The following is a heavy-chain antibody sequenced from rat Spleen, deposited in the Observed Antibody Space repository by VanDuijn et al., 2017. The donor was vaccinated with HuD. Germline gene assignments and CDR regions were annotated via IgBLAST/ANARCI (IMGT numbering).Heavy chain of an antibody. V-gene: IGHV5-29*01. D-gene: IGHD1-2*01. CDR1: GFNFNDYW. CDR3: GKDMNYYSTYPFYVMGA. Sequence: EVKLVESGGGLVQPGRSLKLSCAASGFNFNDYWMDWVRQAPGKGLEWVATISYDGSSTYYRDSVKGRFTISRDNAENTVYLQMHSLRSEDTATYYCGKDMNYYSTYPFYVMGAWGQGTSVTVSS. CDR2: ISYDGSST. J-gene: IGHJ4*01.